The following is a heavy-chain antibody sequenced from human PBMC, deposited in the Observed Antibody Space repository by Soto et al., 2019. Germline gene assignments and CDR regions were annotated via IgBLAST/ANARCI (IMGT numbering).Heavy chain of an antibody. D-gene: IGHD5-12*01. CDR3: AKGWLRDPWMY. Sequence: PGGCMRLSCASSGFIFCSYTMNWVRQAPGKGLEWVSSISASSTYIYYADSLKGRFTISRDNAYNSLYLQMNSLRAEDTAVYYCAKGWLRDPWMYWGQGTLVTVSS. CDR1: GFIFCSYT. CDR2: ISASSTYI. V-gene: IGHV3-21*01. J-gene: IGHJ4*02.